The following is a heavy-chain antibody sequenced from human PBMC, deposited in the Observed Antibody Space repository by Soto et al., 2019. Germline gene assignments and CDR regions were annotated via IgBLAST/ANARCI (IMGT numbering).Heavy chain of an antibody. CDR3: ARCNWLGYRTGGRCYPAGDYCGMDV. J-gene: IGHJ6*02. CDR1: GYTFTGYY. CDR2: INPNSGGT. V-gene: IGHV1-2*02. D-gene: IGHD2-15*01. Sequence: RASVKVSCKASGYTFTGYYMHWVRQAPGQGLEWMGWINPNSGGTNYAQKFQGRVTMTRDTSISTAYMELSRLRSGDTAVYYCARCNWLGYRTGGRCYPAGDYCGMDVWGQGTTGTVS.